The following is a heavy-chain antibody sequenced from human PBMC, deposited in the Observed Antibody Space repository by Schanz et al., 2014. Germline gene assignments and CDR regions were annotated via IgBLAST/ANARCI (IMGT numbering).Heavy chain of an antibody. CDR2: IWYDGSNK. J-gene: IGHJ6*02. Sequence: VKLVESGGGAVRPGGSLRLSCAASGFTLSSYWMHWVRQVPGKGLEWVAVIWYDGSNKYYADSVKGRFTISRDNSKNTLYLQMSSLRAEDTALYYCARDSGPYYDKSMDVWGQGSTVAVSS. V-gene: IGHV3-33*01. CDR3: ARDSGPYYDKSMDV. CDR1: GFTLSSYW. D-gene: IGHD3-9*01.